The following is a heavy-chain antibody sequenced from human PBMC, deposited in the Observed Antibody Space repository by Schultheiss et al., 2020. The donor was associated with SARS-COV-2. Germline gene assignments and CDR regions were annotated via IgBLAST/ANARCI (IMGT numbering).Heavy chain of an antibody. Sequence: SETLSLTCAVYGGSFSGYYWSWIRQPPGKGLEWIGEINHSGSTNYNPSLKSRVTISVDTSRNQFSLKLSSVTAADTAVYFCARGMPTIDAFDIWGQGTMVTVSS. D-gene: IGHD5-24*01. V-gene: IGHV4-34*01. CDR3: ARGMPTIDAFDI. J-gene: IGHJ3*02. CDR1: GGSFSGYY. CDR2: INHSGST.